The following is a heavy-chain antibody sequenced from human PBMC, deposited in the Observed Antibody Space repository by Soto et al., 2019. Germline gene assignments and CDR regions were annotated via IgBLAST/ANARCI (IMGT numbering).Heavy chain of an antibody. Sequence: GASVKVSCKASGGTFSSYTISWVRQAPGQGLEWMGRIIPILGIANYAQKFQGRVTITADKSTSTAYMELSSLRSEDTAVYYCARDLGYSYGPGDHWGQGTLVTVSS. V-gene: IGHV1-69*04. D-gene: IGHD5-18*01. CDR2: IIPILGIA. J-gene: IGHJ4*02. CDR3: ARDLGYSYGPGDH. CDR1: GGTFSSYT.